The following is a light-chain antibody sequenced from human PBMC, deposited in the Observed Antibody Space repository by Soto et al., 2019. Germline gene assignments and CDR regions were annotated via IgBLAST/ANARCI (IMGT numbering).Light chain of an antibody. J-gene: IGKJ1*01. CDR2: ITS. V-gene: IGKV3-20*01. CDR3: QQYGSSLWT. Sequence: ENVLTQSPDTLSLSPGERATLSCRASQSVSTPYLAWYQQRPGQAPRLLIYITSTRARGIPDRFRGSGSGTAFTLTISRLEPEDFAVYYCQQYGSSLWTFGQGTKVEIK. CDR1: QSVSTPY.